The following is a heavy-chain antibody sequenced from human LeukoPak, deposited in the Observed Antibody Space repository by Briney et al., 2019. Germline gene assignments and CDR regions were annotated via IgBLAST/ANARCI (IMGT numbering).Heavy chain of an antibody. CDR3: AREVIYGTPPNYFDY. D-gene: IGHD3-3*02. J-gene: IGHJ4*02. CDR1: GFTVSSNY. Sequence: GGSLRLSCAASGFTVSSNYMNWVRQAPGKGLEWVSVIYSGGSTYYADSVKGRFTISRDNSKNTLYLQVNSLRAEDTAVYYCAREVIYGTPPNYFDYWGQGTLITVSS. CDR2: IYSGGST. V-gene: IGHV3-53*01.